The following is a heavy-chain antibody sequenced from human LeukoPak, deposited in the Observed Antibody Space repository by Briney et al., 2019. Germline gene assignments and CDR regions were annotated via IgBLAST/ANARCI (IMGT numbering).Heavy chain of an antibody. D-gene: IGHD6-13*01. J-gene: IGHJ3*02. V-gene: IGHV1-69*13. CDR1: GGTFSSYA. Sequence: ASVKVSCKASGGTFSSYAISWVRQAPGQGLEWMGGIIPIFGTANYAQKFQGRVTITADESTSTAYMELSSLRSEDTAVYYCARAGSSWYQDDAFDIWGQGTMVTVSS. CDR2: IIPIFGTA. CDR3: ARAGSSWYQDDAFDI.